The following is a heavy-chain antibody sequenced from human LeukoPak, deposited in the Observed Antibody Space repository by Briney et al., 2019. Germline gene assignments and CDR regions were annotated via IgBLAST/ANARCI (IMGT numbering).Heavy chain of an antibody. CDR3: VKESYYPSTTFDV. V-gene: IGHV3-23*01. D-gene: IGHD2/OR15-2a*01. Sequence: GGSLRLSCAASGFTFSSYAMSWVRQAPGKGLEWVSAISGSGGSTYYADSVKGRFTISRDNSKNTLYLQMNTLRAEDTAVYYCVKESYYPSTTFDVWGLGTMVIVSS. CDR1: GFTFSSYA. CDR2: ISGSGGST. J-gene: IGHJ3*01.